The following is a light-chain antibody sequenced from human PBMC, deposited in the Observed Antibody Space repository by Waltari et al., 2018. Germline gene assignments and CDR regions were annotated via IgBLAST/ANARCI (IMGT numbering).Light chain of an antibody. CDR3: QNHERLPAT. Sequence: EIMLTQSPGTLSLSPGERATLSCRASQSIGRSLVWYQQKPGQAPRRLMYEASRRATGIPDRFSGSGSGTDFSLTISRLEPEDFAVYYCQNHERLPATFGQGTKVEIK. J-gene: IGKJ1*01. CDR2: EAS. V-gene: IGKV3-20*01. CDR1: QSIGRS.